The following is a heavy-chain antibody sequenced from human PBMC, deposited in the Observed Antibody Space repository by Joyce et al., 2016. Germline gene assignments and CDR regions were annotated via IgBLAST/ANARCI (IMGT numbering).Heavy chain of an antibody. J-gene: IGHJ6*02. CDR3: SNYDLWSGYSPSRDV. D-gene: IGHD3-3*01. CDR1: GFTLSGSS. CDR2: IRSKDNGAAT. V-gene: IGHV3-73*02. Sequence: EVQLVESGGGLVQPGGSLKFSCAVSGFTLSGSSVHWVRQGSGKGLEWVGRIRSKDNGAATAYAASVKCRFSISRDDSKNTAYLQMNSLKTEDTAVYYCSNYDLWSGYSPSRDVWGQGSTVTVSS.